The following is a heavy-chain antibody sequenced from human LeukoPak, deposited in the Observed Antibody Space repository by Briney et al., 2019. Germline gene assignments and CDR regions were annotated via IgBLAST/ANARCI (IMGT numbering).Heavy chain of an antibody. CDR1: GGSFSGYY. V-gene: IGHV4-34*01. Sequence: PSETLSLTCAVYGGSFSGYYWSWIRQPPGKGLEWIGEINHSGSTNYNPSLKSRVTISVGTSKNQFSLKLSSVTAADTAVYYCARAPSTYYYDSTYAFDIWGQGTMVTVSS. CDR3: ARAPSTYYYDSTYAFDI. CDR2: INHSGST. J-gene: IGHJ3*02. D-gene: IGHD3-22*01.